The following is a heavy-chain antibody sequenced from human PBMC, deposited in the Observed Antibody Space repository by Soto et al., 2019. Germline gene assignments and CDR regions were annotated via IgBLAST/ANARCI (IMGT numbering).Heavy chain of an antibody. CDR2: ISANNCNT. CDR3: ARAYSPGLFDP. D-gene: IGHD2-15*01. V-gene: IGHV1-18*01. J-gene: IGHJ5*02. CDR1: GYTFTSYG. Sequence: QVQLVQSGAEVKKPGASVKVSCKASGYTFTSYGISWVRQAPGQGLEWMGWISANNCNTKYAQNCQGRVTMTTEPSTSTAYMELRSLRSDDTAVYYCARAYSPGLFDPWGQGTLVTVSS.